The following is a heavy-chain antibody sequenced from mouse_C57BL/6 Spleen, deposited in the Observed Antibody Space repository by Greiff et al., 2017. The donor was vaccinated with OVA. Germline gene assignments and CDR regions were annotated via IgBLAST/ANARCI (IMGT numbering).Heavy chain of an antibody. CDR1: GYTFTDYN. D-gene: IGHD1-1*01. J-gene: IGHJ4*01. CDR2: INPNNGGT. CDR3: ARRTNGSSLYAMDY. Sequence: VQLQQSGPELVKPGASVKIPCKASGYTFTDYNMDWVKQSHGKSLEWIGDINPNNGGTIYNQKFKGKATLTVDKSSSTAYMELRSLTSEDTAVYYCARRTNGSSLYAMDYWGQGTSVTVSS. V-gene: IGHV1-18*01.